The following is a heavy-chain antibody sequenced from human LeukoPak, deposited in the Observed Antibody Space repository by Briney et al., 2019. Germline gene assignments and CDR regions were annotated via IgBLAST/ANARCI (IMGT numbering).Heavy chain of an antibody. J-gene: IGHJ2*01. CDR3: ARDRRRVSSYFGYFDL. D-gene: IGHD5-18*01. Sequence: PGGCLRLSCAASGFTVSSNYMSWVRQAPGKGLEWVSVIYSGGSTYYADSVKGRFTISRDNSKNTLYLQMNSLRAEDTAVYYCARDRRRVSSYFGYFDLWGRGTLVTVSS. V-gene: IGHV3-53*01. CDR1: GFTVSSNY. CDR2: IYSGGST.